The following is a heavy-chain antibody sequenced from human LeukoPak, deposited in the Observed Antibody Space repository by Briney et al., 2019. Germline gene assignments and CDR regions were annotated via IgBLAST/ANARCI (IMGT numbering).Heavy chain of an antibody. CDR2: INPSGGST. CDR1: GGTFTSYY. D-gene: IGHD6-13*01. V-gene: IGHV1-46*01. CDR3: ARDFVLLWYSSSWLRPEPNDAFDI. Sequence: GASVKVSCKASGGTFTSYYMHWVRQAPGQGLEWMGIINPSGGSTSYAQKFQGRVTMTRDTSTSTVYMELSSLRSEDTAVYYCARDFVLLWYSSSWLRPEPNDAFDIWGQGTMVTVSS. J-gene: IGHJ3*02.